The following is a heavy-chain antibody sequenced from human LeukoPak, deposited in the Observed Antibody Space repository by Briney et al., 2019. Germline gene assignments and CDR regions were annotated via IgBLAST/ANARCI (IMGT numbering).Heavy chain of an antibody. Sequence: GGSLRLSCAASGFTFSSYAMSWVRQAPGKGLEWVSAISGSGGSTYYADSVKGRFTISRDNSKNTLYLQMNSLRAEDTAVYYCARDRARDMVRGVINSYYYYGMDVWGQGTTVTVSS. CDR2: ISGSGGST. V-gene: IGHV3-23*01. D-gene: IGHD3-10*01. J-gene: IGHJ6*02. CDR1: GFTFSSYA. CDR3: ARDRARDMVRGVINSYYYYGMDV.